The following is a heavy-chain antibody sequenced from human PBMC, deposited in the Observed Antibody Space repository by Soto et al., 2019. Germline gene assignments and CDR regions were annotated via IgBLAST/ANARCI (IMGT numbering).Heavy chain of an antibody. V-gene: IGHV4-34*01. CDR1: GGSFSSYY. D-gene: IGHD3-16*02. CDR2: INHSGST. CDR3: ARGRSIQYDYVWGSYRWGFDY. J-gene: IGHJ4*02. Sequence: SLTCAVYGGSFSSYYWSWIRQPPGKGLEWIGEINHSGSTNYNPSLKSRVAISVDTSKNQFSLKLSSVTAADTAVYYCARGRSIQYDYVWGSYRWGFDYWGQGTLVTVSS.